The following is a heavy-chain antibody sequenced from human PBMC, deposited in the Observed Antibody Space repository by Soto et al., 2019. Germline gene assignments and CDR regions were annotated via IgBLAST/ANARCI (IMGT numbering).Heavy chain of an antibody. V-gene: IGHV3-21*01. CDR3: ARAQYQLLQYYYGMDV. CDR1: GVTFSSYS. J-gene: IGHJ6*02. D-gene: IGHD2-2*01. CDR2: ISSSSSYI. Sequence: GGSLRLSCAAAGVTFSSYSMNCVRQAPGKGLEWVSSISSSSSYIYYADSVKGRFTISRDNAKNSLYLQMNSLRAEDTAVYYCARAQYQLLQYYYGMDVWGQGTTVTVSS.